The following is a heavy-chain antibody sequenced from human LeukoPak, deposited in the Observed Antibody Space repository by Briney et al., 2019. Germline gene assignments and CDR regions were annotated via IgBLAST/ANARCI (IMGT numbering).Heavy chain of an antibody. CDR1: GGSISSYY. V-gene: IGHV4-59*01. Sequence: SEALSLTCTVSGGSISSYYWSWIRQPPGKGLEWIGYIYYSGTTNYNPSLKSRVTMSVDTSKHQFSLRLNSVTPADTAVYYCARAKGDYWGQGTLVTVSS. CDR2: IYYSGTT. J-gene: IGHJ4*02. CDR3: ARAKGDY.